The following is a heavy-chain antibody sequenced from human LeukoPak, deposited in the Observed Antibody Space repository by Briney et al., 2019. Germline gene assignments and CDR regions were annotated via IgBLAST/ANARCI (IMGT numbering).Heavy chain of an antibody. Sequence: GASVKVSCKASGYTFTDYYVHWVRQSTGQGLEWMGWINPNSGGVNYAQKLQGRVTMTRDTSISAAYMKLSRLRSDDTAVYYCARVRSSSLFDYWGQGTLVTVSS. J-gene: IGHJ4*02. D-gene: IGHD6-13*01. CDR1: GYTFTDYY. CDR3: ARVRSSSLFDY. CDR2: INPNSGGV. V-gene: IGHV1-2*02.